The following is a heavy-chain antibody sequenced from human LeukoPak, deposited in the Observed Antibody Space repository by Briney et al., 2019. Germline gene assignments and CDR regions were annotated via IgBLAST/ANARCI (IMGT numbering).Heavy chain of an antibody. CDR1: GYTLTELS. CDR3: GVRGYGSGSYYNGYGMDV. CDR2: FDSEDGET. D-gene: IGHD3-10*01. J-gene: IGHJ6*04. V-gene: IGHV1-24*01. Sequence: ASVNVSFKVSGYTLTELSMHWVRQAPGKGREWMGGFDSEDGETIYAQKFQGRVTMTEDTSTDTAYMELSSLRSEDTAVYYCGVRGYGSGSYYNGYGMDVWGKGTTVSVSS.